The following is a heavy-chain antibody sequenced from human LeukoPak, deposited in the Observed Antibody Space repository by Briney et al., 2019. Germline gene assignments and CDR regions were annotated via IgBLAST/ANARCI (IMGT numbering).Heavy chain of an antibody. D-gene: IGHD6-19*01. CDR3: AKDQDSSGSEPFDY. CDR1: GFTFSSYA. V-gene: IGHV3-23*01. CDR2: VSGSGGST. Sequence: GGSLRLSCAASGFTFSSYAMSWVRQAPGKGLEWVSAVSGSGGSTYYADSVKGRFTISRDNSKNTLYLQMNSLRAEDTAVYYCAKDQDSSGSEPFDYWGQGTLVTVSS. J-gene: IGHJ4*02.